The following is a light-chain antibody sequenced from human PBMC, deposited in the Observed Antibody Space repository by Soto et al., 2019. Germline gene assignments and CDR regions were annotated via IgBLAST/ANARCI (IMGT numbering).Light chain of an antibody. CDR3: QSYDSSLSGGV. V-gene: IGLV1-40*01. CDR1: TSNIGAGYD. CDR2: GNI. J-gene: IGLJ3*02. Sequence: QSVLTQPPSVSGAPGQRVTISCTGSTSNIGAGYDVHWYQQLPGTAPQLLIYGNINRPSGVPDRFSGSKSGTSASLAITGLQAEDEADYYCQSYDSSLSGGVFGGGTKLTVL.